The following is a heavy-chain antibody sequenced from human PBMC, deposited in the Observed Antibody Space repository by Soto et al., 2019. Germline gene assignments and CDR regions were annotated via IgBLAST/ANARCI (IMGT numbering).Heavy chain of an antibody. V-gene: IGHV4-59*01. Sequence: SETLSLTCTVSGGSISSFYWSWSRQPPGKGLEWIGYIYYSGSTNYNPSLKSRVTISVDTSKNQFSLELRTMTAADTAVYYCARDRHDSSSDYWGQGTLVTVSS. J-gene: IGHJ4*01. CDR3: ARDRHDSSSDY. CDR2: IYYSGST. CDR1: GGSISSFY. D-gene: IGHD6-13*01.